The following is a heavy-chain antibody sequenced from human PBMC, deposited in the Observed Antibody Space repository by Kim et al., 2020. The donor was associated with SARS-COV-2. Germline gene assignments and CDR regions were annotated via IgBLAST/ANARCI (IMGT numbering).Heavy chain of an antibody. J-gene: IGHJ4*02. V-gene: IGHV1-18*01. CDR2: ISAYNGNT. CDR1: GYTFTSYG. Sequence: ASVKVSCKASGYTFTSYGISWVRQAPGQGLEWMGWISAYNGNTNYAQKLQGRVTMTTDTSTSTAYMELRSLRSDDTAVYYCARDYLPYYDILTGPGAADYWGQGTLVTVSS. CDR3: ARDYLPYYDILTGPGAADY. D-gene: IGHD3-9*01.